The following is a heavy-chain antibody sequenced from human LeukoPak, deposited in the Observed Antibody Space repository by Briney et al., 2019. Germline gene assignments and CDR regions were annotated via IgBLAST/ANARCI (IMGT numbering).Heavy chain of an antibody. Sequence: PGGSLRLSCAASGFTFSSFAMTWVSQAPGKGLDWVSGISGSGGSTFYADSVKGRFTISRDNSKNTLYLQMNSLRAEDTAVYYCAKGYCSNGVCYTDYWGQGTLVTVSS. V-gene: IGHV3-23*01. CDR3: AKGYCSNGVCYTDY. CDR2: ISGSGGST. D-gene: IGHD2-8*01. CDR1: GFTFSSFA. J-gene: IGHJ4*02.